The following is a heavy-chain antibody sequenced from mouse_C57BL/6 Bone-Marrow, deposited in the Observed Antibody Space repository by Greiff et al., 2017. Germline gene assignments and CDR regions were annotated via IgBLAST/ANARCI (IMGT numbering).Heavy chain of an antibody. D-gene: IGHD1-1*01. J-gene: IGHJ4*01. V-gene: IGHV1-64*01. Sequence: QVQLQQPGAELVKPGASVKLSCKASGYTFTNYWMHWVKQRPGQGLEWIGMMHPNGGSPDYNEKFKSEATLSVDKSSRTSYMELSSLTSEDSAVYYCARAYDYYDCTMVYWGQGTSVTVSS. CDR1: GYTFTNYW. CDR3: ARAYDYYDCTMVY. CDR2: MHPNGGSP.